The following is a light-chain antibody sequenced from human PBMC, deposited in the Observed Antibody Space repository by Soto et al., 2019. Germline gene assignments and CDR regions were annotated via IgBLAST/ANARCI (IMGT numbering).Light chain of an antibody. CDR2: DNN. CDR1: SSNIGNNY. J-gene: IGLJ2*01. CDR3: GTWDSSLSAVV. V-gene: IGLV1-51*01. Sequence: QSALTQPPSVSAAPGQKVTISCSGGSSNIGNNYVSWYQQLPGTAPKFLIYDNNKRPSGIPDRFSGSKSGTSATLGITGLQTGDEADYYCGTWDSSLSAVVFGGGTKLTVL.